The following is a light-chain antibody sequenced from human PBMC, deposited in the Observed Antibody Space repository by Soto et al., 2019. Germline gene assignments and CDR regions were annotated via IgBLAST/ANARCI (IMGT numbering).Light chain of an antibody. CDR1: QSVSSN. V-gene: IGKV3-15*01. J-gene: IGKJ1*01. CDR3: QQHNNWPPWT. CDR2: GAS. Sequence: EVVMTQSPVTLSVSPGDRATLSCRASQSVSSNLAWYQHKPGQAPRLLIYGASTRATGIPARFSGSGSGTDFTLTISSLQSEDFAVYYCQQHNNWPPWTFGQGTKVDIK.